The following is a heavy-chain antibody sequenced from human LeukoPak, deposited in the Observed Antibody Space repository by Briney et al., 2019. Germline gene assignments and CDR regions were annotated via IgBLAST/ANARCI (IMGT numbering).Heavy chain of an antibody. J-gene: IGHJ4*02. CDR1: GFTFSSYE. CDR2: ISSSGSTI. D-gene: IGHD1-26*01. Sequence: PGGSLRLPCAASGFTFSSYEMNWVRQAPGKGLEWVSYISSSGSTIYYADSVKGRFTISRDNAKNSLYLQMNSLRAEDMAVYYCARDLWSYPSFCAYWGQGTLVTVSS. V-gene: IGHV3-48*03. CDR3: ARDLWSYPSFCAY.